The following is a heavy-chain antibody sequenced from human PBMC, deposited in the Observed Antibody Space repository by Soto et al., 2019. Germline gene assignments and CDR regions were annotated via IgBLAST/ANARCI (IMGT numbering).Heavy chain of an antibody. V-gene: IGHV4-59*01. J-gene: IGHJ3*02. CDR3: ARDLYGDYSVGYGAFDI. D-gene: IGHD4-17*01. CDR2: IYYSGST. Sequence: SETLSLTCTVSGGSISSYYWSWIRQPPGKGLEWIGYIYYSGSTNYNPSLKSRVTISVDTSKNQFSLKLSSVTAADTAVYYCARDLYGDYSVGYGAFDIWGQGTMVTVSS. CDR1: GGSISSYY.